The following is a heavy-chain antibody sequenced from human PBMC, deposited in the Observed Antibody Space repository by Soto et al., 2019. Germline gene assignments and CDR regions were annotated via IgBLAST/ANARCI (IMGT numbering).Heavy chain of an antibody. CDR3: AREEFEAGRGHFGC. CDR1: GFTFSTSA. V-gene: IGHV3-30-3*01. Sequence: QVQVVESGGGVVQPGGSLRLSCAASGFTFSTSAMHWVRQAPGKGLEWMAMISYGGNNKYYADSVKRRFTISRDISESTLYLQMNSRRTEDTAVYYCAREEFEAGRGHFGCWGQGTLVSVSS. CDR2: ISYGGNNK. D-gene: IGHD6-13*01. J-gene: IGHJ4*02.